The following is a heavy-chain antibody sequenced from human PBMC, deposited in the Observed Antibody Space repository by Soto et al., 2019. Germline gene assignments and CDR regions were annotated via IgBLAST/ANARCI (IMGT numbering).Heavy chain of an antibody. D-gene: IGHD2-2*01. Sequence: EVQLSESGGGLVQPGGSLRLSCAASGFTFSNYAMSWVRQAPGKGLEWVSAISSRGDNTYYADSVKGRFTTSRDKPKNTLYMQMTSLRAEDTAVYYCANSFSPSGTNWLSHFDYWGQGTLVTVSS. CDR1: GFTFSNYA. J-gene: IGHJ4*02. V-gene: IGHV3-23*01. CDR2: ISSRGDNT. CDR3: ANSFSPSGTNWLSHFDY.